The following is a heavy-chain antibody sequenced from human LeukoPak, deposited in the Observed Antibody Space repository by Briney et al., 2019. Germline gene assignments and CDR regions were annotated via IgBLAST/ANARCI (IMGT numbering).Heavy chain of an antibody. D-gene: IGHD6-13*01. CDR1: GYTFTSYG. CDR3: ARAELVTGWYGSSGEEYWFDP. J-gene: IGHJ5*02. V-gene: IGHV1-18*01. Sequence: ASVKVSCKASGYTFTSYGISWVRQAPGQGLEWMGWISAYNGNTNYAQKLQGRVTMTTDTSTSTAYMELRSLRSDDTAVYYCARAELVTGWYGSSGEEYWFDPWGQGTLVTVSS. CDR2: ISAYNGNT.